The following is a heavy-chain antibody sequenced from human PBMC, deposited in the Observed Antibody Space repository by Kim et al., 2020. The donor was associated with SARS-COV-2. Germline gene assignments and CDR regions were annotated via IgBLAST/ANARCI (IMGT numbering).Heavy chain of an antibody. Sequence: GGSLRLSCAASGFTFSNYAMSWVRQAPGKGLEWVSVIYNDDRRTYYAASVKGWFTISRDNSKNTLYLQMNSLRVKDTAVYSCAGGIAAAYDRVGFAPWGQGTLVTVSS. CDR3: AGGIAAAYDRVGFAP. V-gene: IGHV3-23*03. CDR2: IYNDDRRT. D-gene: IGHD6-13*01. CDR1: GFTFSNYA. J-gene: IGHJ5*02.